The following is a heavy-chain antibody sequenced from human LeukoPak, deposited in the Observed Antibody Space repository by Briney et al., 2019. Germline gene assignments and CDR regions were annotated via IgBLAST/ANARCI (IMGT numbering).Heavy chain of an antibody. D-gene: IGHD3-22*01. V-gene: IGHV1-8*01. CDR3: ARGFGYYYDSSGYYAGWFDP. J-gene: IGHJ5*02. Sequence: VKVSCKASGYTFTSYDINWVRQATGQGLEWMGWMNPNSGNTGYAQKFQGRVTMTRNTSISTAYMELSSLRSEDTAVYYCARGFGYYYDSSGYYAGWFDPWGQGTLVTVSS. CDR2: MNPNSGNT. CDR1: GYTFTSYD.